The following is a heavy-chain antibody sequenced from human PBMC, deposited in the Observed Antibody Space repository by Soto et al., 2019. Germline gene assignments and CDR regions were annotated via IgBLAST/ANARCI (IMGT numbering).Heavy chain of an antibody. CDR1: GDNVSSDTAA. CDR3: ARVYFQVAGTFDP. Sequence: VQLQQSGPGLVRSSQTLSLTCAISGDNVSSDTAAWNWFRQSPSRGLEWLGRTYFRFKWYTDYGASLKSRITIDADSSKNQFSLQLRSVTPEDTAVYFCARVYFQVAGTFDPWGQGTPVIVSS. J-gene: IGHJ5*02. V-gene: IGHV6-1*01. CDR2: TYFRFKWYT. D-gene: IGHD6-19*01.